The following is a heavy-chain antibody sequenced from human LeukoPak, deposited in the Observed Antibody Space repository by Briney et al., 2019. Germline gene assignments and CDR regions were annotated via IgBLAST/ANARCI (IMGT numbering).Heavy chain of an antibody. CDR2: ISYDGSNK. D-gene: IGHD3-22*01. Sequence: GGSLRLSCAASGFTFSSYAMHWVRQAPDKGLEWVAVISYDGSNKYYADSVKGRFTISRDNSKNTLYLQMNSLRAEDTAVYYCAKDYDSSGYYMAFDIWGQGTMVTVSS. J-gene: IGHJ3*02. V-gene: IGHV3-30*04. CDR1: GFTFSSYA. CDR3: AKDYDSSGYYMAFDI.